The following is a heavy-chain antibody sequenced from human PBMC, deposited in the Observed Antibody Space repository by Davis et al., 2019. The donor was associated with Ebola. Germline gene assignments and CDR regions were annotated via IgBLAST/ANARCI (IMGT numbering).Heavy chain of an antibody. D-gene: IGHD6-6*01. CDR3: SRDLKHRPPSYYDGMDV. Sequence: GGSLRLSCTASGFTFSYYGMNWVRQAPGKGLEWVGFIRSKAFGGKPAYAASVQGRFTISRDDSKSIVYLQMDSLKIEDTAVYYCSRDLKHRPPSYYDGMDVWGQGTSVTVSS. V-gene: IGHV3-49*04. CDR2: IRSKAFGGKP. CDR1: GFTFSYYG. J-gene: IGHJ6*02.